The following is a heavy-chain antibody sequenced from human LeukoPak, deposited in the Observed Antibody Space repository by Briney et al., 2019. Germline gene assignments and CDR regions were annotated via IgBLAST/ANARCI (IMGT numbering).Heavy chain of an antibody. V-gene: IGHV3-7*04. CDR1: GFTFSDYW. J-gene: IGHJ6*02. CDR2: IKQDGSEK. Sequence: PGGSLRLSCAASGFTFSDYWMSWVRQAPGKGLEWVANIKQDGSEKYYVDSVKGRFTISRDNAKNSLYLQMNSLRAEDTAVYYCARGIVVVTAIWYYYGMDVWGQGTTVTVSS. CDR3: ARGIVVVTAIWYYYGMDV. D-gene: IGHD2-21*02.